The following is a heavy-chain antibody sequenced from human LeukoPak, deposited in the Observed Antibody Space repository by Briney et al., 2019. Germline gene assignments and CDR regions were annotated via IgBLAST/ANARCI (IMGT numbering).Heavy chain of an antibody. J-gene: IGHJ4*02. V-gene: IGHV3-30*02. CDR3: AKGHVLLWFGELDYFDY. D-gene: IGHD3-10*01. CDR2: IRYDGSNK. CDR1: GFTFSSYG. Sequence: GGSLRLSCAASGFTFSSYGMHWVRQAPGKGLEWVAFIRYDGSNKYYADSVKGRFTISRDNSKNTLYLQMNSLRAEDTAVYYCAKGHVLLWFGELDYFDYWGQGTLVTVSS.